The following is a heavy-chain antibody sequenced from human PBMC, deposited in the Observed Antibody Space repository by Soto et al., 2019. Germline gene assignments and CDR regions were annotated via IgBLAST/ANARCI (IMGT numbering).Heavy chain of an antibody. Sequence: QVQLVESGGGLVKPGGSLRLSCAASGFTFSDHYMSWIRQAPGKGLEWVSYISSSGDIIYYADSVKGRFTISRDNDKNSLYLQMNSLRAEDTAVYYCARDLGYYDSSGYFDYWGQGTLVTVSS. J-gene: IGHJ4*02. CDR1: GFTFSDHY. CDR2: ISSSGDII. D-gene: IGHD3-22*01. V-gene: IGHV3-11*01. CDR3: ARDLGYYDSSGYFDY.